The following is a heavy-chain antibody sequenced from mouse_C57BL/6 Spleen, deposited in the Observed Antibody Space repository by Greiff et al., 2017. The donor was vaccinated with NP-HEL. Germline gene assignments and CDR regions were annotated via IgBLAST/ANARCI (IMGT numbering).Heavy chain of an antibody. V-gene: IGHV1-69*01. D-gene: IGHD1-1*01. CDR3: ARGITTERAGFAY. CDR2: IDPSDSYT. CDR1: GYTFTSYW. Sequence: VQLQQPGAELVMPGASVKLSCKASGYTFTSYWMHWVKQRPGQGLEWIGEIDPSDSYTNYNQKFKGKSTLTVDKSSSTAYMQLSSLTSEDSAVYYCARGITTERAGFAYWGQGTLVTVSA. J-gene: IGHJ3*01.